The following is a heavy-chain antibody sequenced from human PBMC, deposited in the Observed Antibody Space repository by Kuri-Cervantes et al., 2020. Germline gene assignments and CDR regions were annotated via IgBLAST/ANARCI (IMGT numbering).Heavy chain of an antibody. J-gene: IGHJ4*02. V-gene: IGHV4-34*01. CDR3: ARAFFDSLHPRFDY. CDR2: INHSGST. Sequence: SETLSLTCAVYGGSFSGYYWSWIRQPPGKGLEWIGEINHSGSTNYNPSLKSRVTISVDTSKNQLSLELSSVTAADTAMYYCARAFFDSLHPRFDYWGQGILVTVSS. D-gene: IGHD3-9*01. CDR1: GGSFSGYY.